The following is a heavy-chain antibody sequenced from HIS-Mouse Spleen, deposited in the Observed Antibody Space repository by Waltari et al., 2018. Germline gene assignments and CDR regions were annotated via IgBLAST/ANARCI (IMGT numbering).Heavy chain of an antibody. V-gene: IGHV4-61*01. CDR1: GGSVSSGSYY. Sequence: QVQLQESGPGLVKPSETLSLTCTVSGGSVSSGSYYWSWIRQPPGKGLEWIVYIYYSGSTNYNPSLKSRVTISVDTSKNQFSLKLSSVTAADTAVYYCASRSYSSGWYKAFDIWGQGTMVTVSS. J-gene: IGHJ3*02. CDR3: ASRSYSSGWYKAFDI. CDR2: IYYSGST. D-gene: IGHD6-19*01.